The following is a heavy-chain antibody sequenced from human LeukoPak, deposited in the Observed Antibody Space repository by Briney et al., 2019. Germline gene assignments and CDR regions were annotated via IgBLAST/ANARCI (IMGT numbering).Heavy chain of an antibody. V-gene: IGHV5-51*01. Sequence: GGSLKISCKASGYSFTSYWIAWVRRMPGKGRGWMGIFYPGDSDTTYSTSCQGQVTISADRSINTAYLQWSSLKASDTAMYYCARAVSTGTKIWLDPWGQGTLITVSS. CDR3: ARAVSTGTKIWLDP. D-gene: IGHD4-17*01. CDR2: FYPGDSDT. CDR1: GYSFTSYW. J-gene: IGHJ5*02.